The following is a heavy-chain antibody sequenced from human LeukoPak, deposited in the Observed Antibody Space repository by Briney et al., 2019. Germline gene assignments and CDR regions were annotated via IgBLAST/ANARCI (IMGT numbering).Heavy chain of an antibody. CDR2: IIPILGIA. CDR3: ARVKSPSIWSGYQTYGMDV. J-gene: IGHJ6*02. D-gene: IGHD3-3*01. Sequence: SVKVSCKASGGTFSSYAISWVRQAPGQGLEWMGRIIPILGIANYAQKFQGRVTVTADKSTSTAYMELSSLRSEDTAVYYCARVKSPSIWSGYQTYGMDVWGQGTTVTVSS. V-gene: IGHV1-69*04. CDR1: GGTFSSYA.